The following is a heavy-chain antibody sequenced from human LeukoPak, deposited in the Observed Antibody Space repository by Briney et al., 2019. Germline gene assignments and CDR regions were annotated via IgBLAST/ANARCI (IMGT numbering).Heavy chain of an antibody. CDR1: GFTFSSYE. CDR3: AGVTYYYDSSGYYYEGNFDY. Sequence: PGGSLRLSCAASGFTFSSYEMNWVRQAPGKGLEWVSSISSSSYIYYADSVKGRFTIPRDNAKNSLYLQMNSLRAEDTAVYYCAGVTYYYDSSGYYYEGNFDYWGQGTLVTVSS. J-gene: IGHJ4*02. D-gene: IGHD3-22*01. V-gene: IGHV3-21*01. CDR2: ISSSSYI.